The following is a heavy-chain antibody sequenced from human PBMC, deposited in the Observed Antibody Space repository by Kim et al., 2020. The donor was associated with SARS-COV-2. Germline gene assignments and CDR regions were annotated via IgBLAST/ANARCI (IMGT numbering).Heavy chain of an antibody. CDR2: IYYSGST. Sequence: SETLSLTCTVSGGSISSGGYYWSWIRQHPGKGLEWIGYIYYSGSTYYNPSLKSRVTISVDTSKNQFSLKLSSVTAADTAVYYCAVDSSGYYYFDYWGQGTLVTVSS. V-gene: IGHV4-31*03. CDR3: AVDSSGYYYFDY. CDR1: GGSISSGGYY. J-gene: IGHJ4*02. D-gene: IGHD3-22*01.